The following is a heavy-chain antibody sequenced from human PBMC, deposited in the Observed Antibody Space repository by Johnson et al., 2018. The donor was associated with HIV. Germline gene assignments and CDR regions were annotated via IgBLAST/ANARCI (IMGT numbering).Heavy chain of an antibody. CDR2: IWSDGSNK. V-gene: IGHV3-33*01. Sequence: QVQLVESGGGVVQPGRSVRLSCAASGLSFSSYGMEWVRQAPGKGLEWVAVIWSDGSNKHYADSVKGRFTISRDNSKNTLYLQMNSLRAEDTAVYYCTTTAFIKSAGGTRPLDIWGQGTMVTVSS. CDR1: GLSFSSYG. D-gene: IGHD6-13*01. CDR3: TTTAFIKSAGGTRPLDI. J-gene: IGHJ3*02.